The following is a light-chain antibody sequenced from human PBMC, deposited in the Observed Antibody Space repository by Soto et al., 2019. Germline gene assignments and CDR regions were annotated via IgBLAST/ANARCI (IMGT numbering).Light chain of an antibody. CDR2: KAS. J-gene: IGKJ1*01. Sequence: DIQMTQSPSTLSGSVGDRVTITCRASQTFCSWLAWYQQKPGKAPKLLIYKASTLKSGVPSRFSGSGSGTEFTLTISSLQPDDFATYYCQHYNSYSAAFGQGTKVELK. V-gene: IGKV1-5*03. CDR3: QHYNSYSAA. CDR1: QTFCSW.